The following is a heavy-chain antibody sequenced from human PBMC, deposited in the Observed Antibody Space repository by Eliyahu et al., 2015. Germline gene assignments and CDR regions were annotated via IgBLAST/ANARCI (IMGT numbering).Heavy chain of an antibody. D-gene: IGHD1-26*01. J-gene: IGHJ4*02. Sequence: EVQLVESGGGLVKPGGSLRLSCAASGFTFXSYSMNWVRQAPGKGLEWVSSISSSSSYIYYADSVKGRFTISRDNAKNSLYLQMNSLRAEDTAVYYCARVGGSGGGSYSFDYWGQGTLVTVSS. V-gene: IGHV3-21*01. CDR2: ISSSSSYI. CDR1: GFTFXSYS. CDR3: ARVGGSGGGSYSFDY.